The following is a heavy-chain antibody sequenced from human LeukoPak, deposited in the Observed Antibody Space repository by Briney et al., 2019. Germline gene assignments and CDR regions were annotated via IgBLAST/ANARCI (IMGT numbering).Heavy chain of an antibody. CDR1: GGSISIGGYY. D-gene: IGHD2-2*01. V-gene: IGHV4-31*03. J-gene: IGHJ4*02. CDR3: ARGFGGSSTSYAYPYGY. CDR2: IYYSGST. Sequence: PSETLSLTCTVSGGSISIGGYYWSWIRQHPGKGLEWIGYIYYSGSTYYNPSLKSRITISVDTSKNQFSLKLSSVTAADTAVYYSARGFGGSSTSYAYPYGYWGQGTLVTVSS.